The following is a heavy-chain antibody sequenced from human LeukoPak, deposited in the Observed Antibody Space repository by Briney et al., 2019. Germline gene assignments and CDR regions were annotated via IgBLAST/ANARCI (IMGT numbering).Heavy chain of an antibody. CDR1: GFTFSSYW. CDR2: IKQDGSEK. D-gene: IGHD1-26*01. Sequence: PGGSLRLSCTASGFTFSSYWMSWVRQAPWKGLEWVANIKQDGSEKLYVDSLKGRFTISRDNAKNSLYLQMNSLRAEDTAVYYCARDLPVVGAPGFDYWGQGTLVTVSS. J-gene: IGHJ4*02. CDR3: ARDLPVVGAPGFDY. V-gene: IGHV3-7*01.